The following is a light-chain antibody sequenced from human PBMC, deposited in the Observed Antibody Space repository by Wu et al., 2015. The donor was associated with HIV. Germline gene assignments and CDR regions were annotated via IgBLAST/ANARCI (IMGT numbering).Light chain of an antibody. Sequence: EIVLTQSPGTLSLSPGERATLSCRASQSVSSNYLGWYQQKPGQAPRLLIYGASNRATGIPDRFSGSGSGTGFTLTISRLEPEDFVVYYCQQYGSSPTTFGQGTKVEIK. V-gene: IGKV3-20*01. CDR3: QQYGSSPTT. CDR2: GAS. J-gene: IGKJ1*01. CDR1: QSVSSNY.